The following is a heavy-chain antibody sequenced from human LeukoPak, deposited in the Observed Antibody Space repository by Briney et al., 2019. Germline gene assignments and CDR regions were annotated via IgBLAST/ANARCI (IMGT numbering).Heavy chain of an antibody. CDR1: GYIFSNYA. V-gene: IGHV1-2*02. CDR3: AFYDSSGYYYYD. Sequence: ASVKVSCKASGYIFSNYAISWVRQAPGQGLEWMGWINPTSGGTNYAQKFQGRVTMTRDTSISTAYMELSRLRSDDTAVYYCAFYDSSGYYYYDWGQGTLVTVSS. D-gene: IGHD3-22*01. CDR2: INPTSGGT. J-gene: IGHJ4*02.